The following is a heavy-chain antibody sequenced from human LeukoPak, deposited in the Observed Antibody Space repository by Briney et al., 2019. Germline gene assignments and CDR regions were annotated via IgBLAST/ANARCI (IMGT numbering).Heavy chain of an antibody. Sequence: PSETLSLTCTVSGGSISSYYWSWIRQPPGKGLEWIGYIYYSGSTNYNPSLKSRVTISVDTSKNQFSLKLSSVTAADTAVYYCARDSKSSPRAFDIWGQGTMVTVSS. CDR3: ARDSKSSPRAFDI. J-gene: IGHJ3*02. V-gene: IGHV4-59*01. CDR1: GGSISSYY. CDR2: IYYSGST. D-gene: IGHD2/OR15-2a*01.